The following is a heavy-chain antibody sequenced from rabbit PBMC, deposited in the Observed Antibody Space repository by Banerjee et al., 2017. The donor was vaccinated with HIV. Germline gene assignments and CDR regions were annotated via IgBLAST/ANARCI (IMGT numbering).Heavy chain of an antibody. V-gene: IGHV1S45*01. CDR2: IGIGSGVT. D-gene: IGHD1-1*01. CDR1: GFDLSSYYW. CDR3: ARGYDGDGYYGGATPFNL. Sequence: QEQLEESGGGLVKPGASLTLTCKASGFDLSSYYWICWVRQAPGKGLEWIACIGIGSGVTYYANWAKGRFTISKTSSTTVTLQMTSLTVADTATYLCARGYDGDGYYGGATPFNLWGPGTLVTVS. J-gene: IGHJ4*01.